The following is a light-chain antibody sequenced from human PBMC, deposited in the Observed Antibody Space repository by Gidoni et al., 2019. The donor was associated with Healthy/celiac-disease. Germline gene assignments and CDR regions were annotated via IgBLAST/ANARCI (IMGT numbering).Light chain of an antibody. V-gene: IGLV1-40*01. Sequence: QSVLTQPPSGSGAPGQRVTISGTGSSSNIGAGYDVHWYQQLPGTAPKLLIYGNSNRPSGVPDRFSGSKSGTSASLAITGLQAEDEADYYCQSYDSSLSGSVFGGGTQLTVL. CDR3: QSYDSSLSGSV. CDR1: SSNIGAGYD. J-gene: IGLJ7*01. CDR2: GNS.